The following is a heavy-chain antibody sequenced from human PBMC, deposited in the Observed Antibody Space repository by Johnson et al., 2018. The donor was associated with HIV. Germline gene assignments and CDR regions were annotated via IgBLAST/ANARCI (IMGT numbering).Heavy chain of an antibody. D-gene: IGHD1-26*01. V-gene: IGHV3-30*04. CDR1: GFSFGTYA. CDR3: ARGGREELHDAFDI. Sequence: QVQLVESGGGVVQPGRSLRLSCAASGFSFGTYAMHWVRQAPGKGLEWVAVISHDGYNKYYADSVKGRFTISRDNSKNTLYLQMNSLRAEDTAVYYCARGGREELHDAFDIWGQGTMVTVSS. CDR2: ISHDGYNK. J-gene: IGHJ3*02.